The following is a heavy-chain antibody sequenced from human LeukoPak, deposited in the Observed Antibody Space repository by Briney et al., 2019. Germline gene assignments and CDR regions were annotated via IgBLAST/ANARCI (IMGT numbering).Heavy chain of an antibody. CDR2: ISGSGGSA. V-gene: IGHV3-23*01. D-gene: IGHD6-19*01. J-gene: IGHJ6*02. Sequence: GGSLRLSCAASGFTFSSYAMSWVRQAPGKGLEWVSAISGSGGSAYYADSVKGRFTISRDNSKNTLYLQMNSLRAEDTAVYYCAKDVGSSGWYQGYCYYYGMDVWGQGTTVTVSS. CDR1: GFTFSSYA. CDR3: AKDVGSSGWYQGYCYYYGMDV.